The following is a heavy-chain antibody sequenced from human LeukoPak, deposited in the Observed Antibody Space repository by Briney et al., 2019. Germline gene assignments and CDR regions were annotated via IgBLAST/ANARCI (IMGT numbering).Heavy chain of an antibody. CDR2: ISGSGGST. CDR3: AKSVGGYSYGSGFYYYGMDV. Sequence: GGSLRLSCAASGFTFSSYAMSWVRQAPGKGLECVSAISGSGGSTSYADSVKGRFTISRDNSKNTLYLQMNSLRAEDTAVYYCAKSVGGYSYGSGFYYYGMDVWGQGTTVTVSS. D-gene: IGHD5-18*01. CDR1: GFTFSSYA. V-gene: IGHV3-23*01. J-gene: IGHJ6*02.